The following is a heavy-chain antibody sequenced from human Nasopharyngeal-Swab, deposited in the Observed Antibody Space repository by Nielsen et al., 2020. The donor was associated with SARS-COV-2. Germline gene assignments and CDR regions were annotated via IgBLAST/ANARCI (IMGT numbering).Heavy chain of an antibody. CDR1: GFTFNNYN. CDR3: ARDGLDYDFWSAYFMDV. V-gene: IGHV3-21*01. Sequence: GESLNTSCAASGFTFNNYNFNWVRQAPGKGMEWDSSISSSSSYIYYADSVKGRFTISRDNAKNSLHLQMNSLRAEDTAVYYCARDGLDYDFWSAYFMDVWGQGTTVTVSS. J-gene: IGHJ6*02. CDR2: ISSSSSYI. D-gene: IGHD3-3*01.